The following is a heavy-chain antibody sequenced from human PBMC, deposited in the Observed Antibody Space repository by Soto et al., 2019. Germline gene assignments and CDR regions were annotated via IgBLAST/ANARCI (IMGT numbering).Heavy chain of an antibody. CDR3: SRPYSYGYNGFDP. CDR1: GYTFTGYY. V-gene: IGHV1-2*02. J-gene: IGHJ5*02. CDR2: INPNSGGT. Sequence: QVQLVQSGAEVKKPGASVKVSCKASGYTFTGYYMHWVRQAPGQGLEWMGSINPNSGGTNYAQKFQGRVTMTRDTSISTAYMELSRLRSDDTAVYYCSRPYSYGYNGFDPRGQGTLVTVSS. D-gene: IGHD5-18*01.